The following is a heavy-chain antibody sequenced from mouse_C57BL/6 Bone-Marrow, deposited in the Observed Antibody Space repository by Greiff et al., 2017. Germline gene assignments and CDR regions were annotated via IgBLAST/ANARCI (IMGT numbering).Heavy chain of an antibody. Sequence: QVQLQQPGAELVRPGASVKMSCKASGYTFTSYWMHWVKQRPGQGLEWIGHINPSSGYTKYNQKFKDKATLTADKSSSTAYMQLSSLTSEDSAVYYCARSHSPGWFAYGGQGTLVTVSA. V-gene: IGHV1-4*01. D-gene: IGHD6-1*01. CDR1: GYTFTSYW. CDR3: ARSHSPGWFAY. J-gene: IGHJ3*01. CDR2: INPSSGYT.